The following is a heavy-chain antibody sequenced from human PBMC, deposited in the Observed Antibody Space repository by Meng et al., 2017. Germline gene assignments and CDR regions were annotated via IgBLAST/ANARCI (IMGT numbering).Heavy chain of an antibody. CDR3: ARAESIPHNYVGFLTKSQTYYYYYYGMDV. V-gene: IGHV3-30*01. D-gene: IGHD4-11*01. Sequence: GESLKISCAASGFTFSSYAMHWVRQAPGKGLEWVAVISYDGSNKYYADSVKGRFTISRDNSKNTLYLQMNSLRAEDTAVYYCARAESIPHNYVGFLTKSQTYYYYYYGMDVWGQGNTVTV. CDR2: ISYDGSNK. J-gene: IGHJ6*02. CDR1: GFTFSSYA.